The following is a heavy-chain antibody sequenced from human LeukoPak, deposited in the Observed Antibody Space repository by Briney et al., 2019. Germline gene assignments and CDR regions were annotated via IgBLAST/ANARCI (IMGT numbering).Heavy chain of an antibody. J-gene: IGHJ3*02. V-gene: IGHV4-39*01. Sequence: PSETLSLTCTVSGGSISSSSYYWGWIRQPPGKGLEWIGSIYYSGSTYYNPSLKSRVTISVDTSKNQFSLKLSSVTAADTAVYYCARLRGVVVILASYAFDIWGQGTMVTVSS. CDR2: IYYSGST. D-gene: IGHD3-22*01. CDR3: ARLRGVVVILASYAFDI. CDR1: GGSISSSSYY.